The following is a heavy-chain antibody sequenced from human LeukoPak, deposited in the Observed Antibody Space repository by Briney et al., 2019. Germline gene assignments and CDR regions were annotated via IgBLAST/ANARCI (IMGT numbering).Heavy chain of an antibody. Sequence: SGTPPLPCPVPGGFISSYYWCWFREPPRQGQGWVGDIYYSGSTNYNPSLKSRVTISVDTSKNQFSLKLSSVTAADTAVYYCARVRNYYYDSSGYYYDWFDPWGQGTLVTVSS. CDR1: GGFISSYY. J-gene: IGHJ5*02. D-gene: IGHD3-22*01. V-gene: IGHV4-59*01. CDR3: ARVRNYYYDSSGYYYDWFDP. CDR2: IYYSGST.